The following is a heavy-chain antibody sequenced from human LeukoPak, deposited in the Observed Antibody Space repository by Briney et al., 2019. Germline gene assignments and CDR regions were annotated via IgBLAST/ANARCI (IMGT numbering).Heavy chain of an antibody. CDR1: GGSISSYY. CDR2: IYYSGST. J-gene: IGHJ4*02. V-gene: IGHV4-59*01. CDR3: ARAGNDALSLDY. Sequence: SETLSLACTVSGGSISSYYWSWIRQPPGKGLEWIGYIYYSGSTNYNPSLKSRVTISVDTSKNQFSLKLSSVTAADTAVYYCARAGNDALSLDYWGQGTLVTVSS. D-gene: IGHD1-1*01.